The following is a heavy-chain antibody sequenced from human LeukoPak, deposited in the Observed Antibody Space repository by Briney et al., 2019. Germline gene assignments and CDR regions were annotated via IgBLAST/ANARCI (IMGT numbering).Heavy chain of an antibody. CDR3: ARARRRLYSSSPNYDY. CDR1: GGSISSSSYY. Sequence: SETLSLTCTVSGGSISSSSYYWGWIRQPPGKGLEWIGSIYYSGSTYYNPSLKSRVTISVDTSKNQFSLKLSSVTAADTAVYYCARARRRLYSSSPNYDYWGQGTLVTVSS. CDR2: IYYSGST. D-gene: IGHD6-13*01. V-gene: IGHV4-39*07. J-gene: IGHJ4*02.